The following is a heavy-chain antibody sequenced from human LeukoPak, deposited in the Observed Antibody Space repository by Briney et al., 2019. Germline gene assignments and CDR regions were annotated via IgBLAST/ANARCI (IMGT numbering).Heavy chain of an antibody. CDR1: AFTFSDYY. CDR3: ARFYGLGTWNDAFDI. D-gene: IGHD3-10*01. CDR2: ISTGSHYT. V-gene: IGHV3-11*03. Sequence: GGSLRLSCAASAFTFSDYYMSWIRQAAGKGLEWVSYISTGSHYTNYADSVKGRFTISRDDARNSLFRQINRLRAEDMAVYYCARFYGLGTWNDAFDIWGQGTMVTVSS. J-gene: IGHJ3*02.